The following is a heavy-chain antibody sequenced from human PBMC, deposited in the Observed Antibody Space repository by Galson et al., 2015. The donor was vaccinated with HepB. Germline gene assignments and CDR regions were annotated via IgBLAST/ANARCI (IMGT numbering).Heavy chain of an antibody. D-gene: IGHD3-22*01. V-gene: IGHV3-23*01. CDR2: ISGSGGST. Sequence: SLRLSCAASGFSFSSYAMSWVRQAPGKGLEWVSAISGSGGSTYHADSVKGRFTISRDNSKNTLYLQMNSLRAEDTAVYYCAKDRSYYDSSGYYRGPHFDYWGQGTLVTVSS. CDR1: GFSFSSYA. J-gene: IGHJ4*02. CDR3: AKDRSYYDSSGYYRGPHFDY.